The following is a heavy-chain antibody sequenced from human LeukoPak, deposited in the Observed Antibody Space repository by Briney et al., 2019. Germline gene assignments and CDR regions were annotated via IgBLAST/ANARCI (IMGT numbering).Heavy chain of an antibody. V-gene: IGHV3-21*01. J-gene: IGHJ4*02. CDR1: GFTSSSYN. Sequence: PGGYLRLSCAASGFTSSSYNMNWLRQAPGKGLEWVSSISSSSSYIYYADAVKGRFTISRDNAKNSLYLQMNSLRAEDTAVYYCARSSSGWYDYWGQGTLVTVSS. CDR2: ISSSSSYI. CDR3: ARSSSGWYDY. D-gene: IGHD6-19*01.